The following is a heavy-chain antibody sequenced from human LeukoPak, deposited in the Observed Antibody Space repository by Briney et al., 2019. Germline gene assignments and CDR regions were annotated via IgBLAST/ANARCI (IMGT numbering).Heavy chain of an antibody. CDR1: GFTFSSYE. CDR2: ISGRDTSI. J-gene: IGHJ4*02. V-gene: IGHV3-48*03. CDR3: ARTFDF. Sequence: GGSLRLSCAASGFTFSSYEMNWVRQAPGKGLEWVSFISGRDTSIYYADSVRGRFTISRDNAKNSVYLQMNSLRAEDTAVYYCARTFDFWGQGVLVTVSS.